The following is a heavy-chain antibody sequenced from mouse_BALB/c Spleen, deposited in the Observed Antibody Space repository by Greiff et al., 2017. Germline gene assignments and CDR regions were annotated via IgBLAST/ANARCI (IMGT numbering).Heavy chain of an antibody. CDR1: GYTFTSYW. CDR2: INPSNGRT. Sequence: QVQLQQPGAELVKPGASVKLSCKASGYTFTSYWMHWVKQRPGQGLEWIGEINPSNGRTNYNEKFKSKATLTVDKSSSTAYMQLSSLTSEDSAVYYCARCWEDYYAMDYWGQGTSVTVSS. CDR3: ARCWEDYYAMDY. D-gene: IGHD4-1*01. V-gene: IGHV1S81*02. J-gene: IGHJ4*01.